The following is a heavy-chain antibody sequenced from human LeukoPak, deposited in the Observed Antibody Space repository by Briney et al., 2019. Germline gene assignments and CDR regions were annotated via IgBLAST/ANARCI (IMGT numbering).Heavy chain of an antibody. CDR2: ISGNGGST. CDR3: ARDSTGVGYFDY. J-gene: IGHJ4*02. CDR1: GYTFTGYY. V-gene: IGHV3-64*01. D-gene: IGHD2-2*01. Sequence: SCKASGYTFTGYYMHWVRQAPGKGLEYVSAISGNGGSTYYANSVKGRFTISRDNSKNTLYLQMGSLRAEDMAVYYCARDSTGVGYFDYWGQGTLVTVSS.